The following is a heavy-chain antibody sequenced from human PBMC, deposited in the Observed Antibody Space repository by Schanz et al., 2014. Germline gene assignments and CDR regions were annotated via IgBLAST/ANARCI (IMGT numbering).Heavy chain of an antibody. CDR2: IGNGGVTI. Sequence: QVQLVDSGGGLVKPGGSLRLSCTASGFPFSDYFMAWIRQPPGRGLEWVSYIGNGGVTIYYADSVKGRFTISRDNSKTSLYLQMNSLRAEDTAVYYCAKDAENTAMITDYFDYWGQGTLVTVSS. CDR3: AKDAENTAMITDYFDY. D-gene: IGHD5-18*01. J-gene: IGHJ4*02. V-gene: IGHV3-11*01. CDR1: GFPFSDYF.